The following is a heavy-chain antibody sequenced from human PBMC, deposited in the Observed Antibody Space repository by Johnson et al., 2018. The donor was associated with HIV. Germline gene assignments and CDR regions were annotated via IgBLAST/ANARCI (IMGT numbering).Heavy chain of an antibody. V-gene: IGHV3-9*01. CDR3: ASVPMIVVLDGAFDI. CDR2: ISWNSGSI. J-gene: IGHJ3*02. CDR1: GFTFDDYA. D-gene: IGHD3-22*01. Sequence: VQLVESGGGLVQPGRSLRLSCAASGFTFDDYAMHWVRQAPGKGLEWVSGISWNSGSIGYADSVKGRFTISRDNSKNTLYLQMNSLRAEDTAVYYCASVPMIVVLDGAFDIWGQGTMVTVSS.